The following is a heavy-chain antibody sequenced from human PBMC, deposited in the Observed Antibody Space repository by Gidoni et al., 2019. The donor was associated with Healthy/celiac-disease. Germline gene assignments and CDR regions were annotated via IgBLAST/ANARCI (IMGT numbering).Heavy chain of an antibody. V-gene: IGHV3-23*01. Sequence: EVQLLESGGGLVQPGGSLRLPCAASGFTFSSYGMSWVRQAPGKGLEWVSAISGSGGSTYYADSVKGRFTISRDNSKNTLYLQMNSLRAEDTAVYYCAKGVDYYGSGSYYYYWGQGTLVTVSS. CDR3: AKGVDYYGSGSYYYY. CDR2: ISGSGGST. CDR1: GFTFSSYG. D-gene: IGHD3-10*01. J-gene: IGHJ4*02.